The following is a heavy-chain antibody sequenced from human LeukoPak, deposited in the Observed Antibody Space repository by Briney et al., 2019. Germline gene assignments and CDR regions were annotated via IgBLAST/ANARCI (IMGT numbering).Heavy chain of an antibody. J-gene: IGHJ3*01. Sequence: PGGSLRLSCVSSGFTFDDHAMNWVRQAPGKGLEWVAGISWNSGRIGYADSVKGRFTISRDNTKNSLDLQMTGLRSEDTALYYCVKATGSQPRAGAFDFWGQGTCVTVSS. CDR2: ISWNSGRI. CDR1: GFTFDDHA. D-gene: IGHD1-26*01. V-gene: IGHV3-9*01. CDR3: VKATGSQPRAGAFDF.